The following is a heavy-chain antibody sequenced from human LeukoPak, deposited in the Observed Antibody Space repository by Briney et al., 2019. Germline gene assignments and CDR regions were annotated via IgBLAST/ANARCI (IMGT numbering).Heavy chain of an antibody. D-gene: IGHD5-12*01. Sequence: PSETLSLTCTVSGGSISSNSYYWGWIRQPPGKGLEWIGSIYYSGSTYYKPSLKSRVTISVDTSKNQFSLKLSSVTAADTAVYYCASVSGYSGYDNHGGFDYWGQGTLVTVSS. CDR3: ASVSGYSGYDNHGGFDY. V-gene: IGHV4-39*07. J-gene: IGHJ4*02. CDR1: GGSISSNSYY. CDR2: IYYSGST.